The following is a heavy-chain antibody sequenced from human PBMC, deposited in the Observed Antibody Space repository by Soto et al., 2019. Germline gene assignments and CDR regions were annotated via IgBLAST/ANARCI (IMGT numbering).Heavy chain of an antibody. D-gene: IGHD6-19*01. J-gene: IGHJ4*02. CDR2: ISYDGSSK. CDR3: AGGWNYFDY. Sequence: QVPLVESGGGVVQPGTSLRLSCAASGFSFRSYGMHWVRQAPGKGLEWVALISYDGSSKYYADSVKGRLTISRDNSKNTLYLQLNSLRAEDTAVYYCAGGWNYFDYWGQGTLVTVSS. CDR1: GFSFRSYG. V-gene: IGHV3-30*03.